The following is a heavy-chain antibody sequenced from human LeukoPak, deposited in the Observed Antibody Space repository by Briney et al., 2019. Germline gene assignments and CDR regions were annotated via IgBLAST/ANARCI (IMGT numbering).Heavy chain of an antibody. J-gene: IGHJ4*02. D-gene: IGHD3-10*02. V-gene: IGHV4-34*01. CDR2: INHSGST. Sequence: SETLSLTCAVYGXSFSGYYWSWIRQPPGKGLEWIGEINHSGSTNYNPSLKSRVTISVDTSKNQFSLKLSSVTAAVTAVYYCARGKNYYVLDYWGQGTLVTVSS. CDR3: ARGKNYYVLDY. CDR1: GXSFSGYY.